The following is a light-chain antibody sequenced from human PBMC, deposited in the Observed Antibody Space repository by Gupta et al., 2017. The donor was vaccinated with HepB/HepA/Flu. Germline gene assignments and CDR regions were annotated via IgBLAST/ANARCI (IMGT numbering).Light chain of an antibody. CDR3: CSFVGGYTLV. CDR1: SSDVGRYDY. V-gene: IGLV2-11*01. Sequence: QSALTQPRSVSGSPGQSVSISCTGTSSDVGRYDYVSWYQQHPGKAPNLMMYDVSKRRSGVPDRYSGSKSGNTASLTISGLQLEDEADYYCCSFVGGYTLVFGGGTKLTVL. J-gene: IGLJ3*02. CDR2: DVS.